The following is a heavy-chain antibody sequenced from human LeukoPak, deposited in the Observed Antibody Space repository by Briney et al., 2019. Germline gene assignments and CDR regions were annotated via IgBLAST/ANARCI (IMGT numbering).Heavy chain of an antibody. CDR1: GFTFDDYA. CDR2: ISWDGGGT. D-gene: IGHD6-13*01. V-gene: IGHV3-43D*03. CDR3: ARGGYRSTQTRFDY. J-gene: IGHJ4*02. Sequence: GGSLRLSCAAPGFTFDDYAMHWVRQAPGKGLEWVSLISWDGGGTYYADSVKGRFTISRDNSKNSLYLQMNSLRPEDTALYFCARGGYRSTQTRFDYWGQGTLVTVSS.